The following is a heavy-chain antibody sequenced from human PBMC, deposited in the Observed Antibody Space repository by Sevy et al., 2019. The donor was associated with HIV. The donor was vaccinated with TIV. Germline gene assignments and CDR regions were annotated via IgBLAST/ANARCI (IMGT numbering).Heavy chain of an antibody. D-gene: IGHD2-2*01. V-gene: IGHV3-74*01. CDR3: ARVGYCSSTRTYYYYSMDV. CDR1: GFTFSSYW. Sequence: GSLRLSCAASGFTFSSYWMHWVRQAPGKGLVWVSPINSDGSSTSYADSVKGRFTISRDNAKNTLYLQMNSLRAEDTAVYYCARVGYCSSTRTYYYYSMDVWGQGTTVTVSS. J-gene: IGHJ6*02. CDR2: INSDGSST.